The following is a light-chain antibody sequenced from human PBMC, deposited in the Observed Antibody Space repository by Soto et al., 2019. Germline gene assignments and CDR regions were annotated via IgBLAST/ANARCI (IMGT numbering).Light chain of an antibody. J-gene: IGKJ1*01. V-gene: IGKV3-15*01. Sequence: EIVMTQSPATLSVSPGERATLSCRASQSVSSNLAWYQQKPGQAPRLLIYGASTRATGIPARFSGSVSGTDFTLTISSLQSEDFAVYYCQQYNTWPWTFGQGTKVEIK. CDR1: QSVSSN. CDR2: GAS. CDR3: QQYNTWPWT.